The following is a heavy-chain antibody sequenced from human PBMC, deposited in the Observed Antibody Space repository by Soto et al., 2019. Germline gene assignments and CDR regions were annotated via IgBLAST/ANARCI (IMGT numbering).Heavy chain of an antibody. Sequence: EVQLVESGGGLVQPGGSLRLSCATSGFTFSNYRMHWVRQAPGKGPVWVSRINEDESNTNYADSVKGRFTISRDNAKNTLYLQMNSLRAEDTAVYYCARGLFLDYWGQGTRVTVSS. CDR3: ARGLFLDY. V-gene: IGHV3-74*01. CDR1: GFTFSNYR. J-gene: IGHJ4*02. CDR2: INEDESNT. D-gene: IGHD3-3*01.